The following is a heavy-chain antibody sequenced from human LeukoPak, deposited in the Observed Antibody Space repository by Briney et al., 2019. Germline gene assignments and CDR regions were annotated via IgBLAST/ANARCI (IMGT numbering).Heavy chain of an antibody. V-gene: IGHV3-48*04. CDR1: GFTFRTYG. D-gene: IGHD3-10*01. Sequence: PGGSLRLSCAASGFTFRTYGMNWVCQAPGKGLEWISYINSDSDTVYYSNSVEGRFTISRDNAKNSLYLQMNSLRAEDTAMYYCARETRGESDYWGHGTLVTVSS. CDR2: INSDSDTV. J-gene: IGHJ4*01. CDR3: ARETRGESDY.